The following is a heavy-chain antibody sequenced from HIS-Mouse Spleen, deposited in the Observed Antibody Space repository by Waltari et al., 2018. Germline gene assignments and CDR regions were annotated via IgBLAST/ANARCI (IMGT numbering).Heavy chain of an antibody. Sequence: QVQLQESGPGLVKPSETLSLTCTVPGGSTSSSYWSWIRQPPGKGLEWIGYIYYSGSTNYNPSLKSRVTISVDTSKNQFSLKLSSVTAADTAVYYCARPYSSGWPYWYFDLWGRGTLVTVSS. J-gene: IGHJ2*01. V-gene: IGHV4-59*08. CDR1: GGSTSSSY. CDR2: IYYSGST. D-gene: IGHD6-19*01. CDR3: ARPYSSGWPYWYFDL.